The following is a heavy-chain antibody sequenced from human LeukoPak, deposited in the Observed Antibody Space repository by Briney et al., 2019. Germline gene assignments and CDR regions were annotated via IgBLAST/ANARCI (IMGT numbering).Heavy chain of an antibody. D-gene: IGHD6-19*01. CDR3: VKDISSGWFTFDY. V-gene: IGHV3-43D*03. J-gene: IGHJ4*02. Sequence: GRFTISRDNSKYSLYLQINSLRAEDTAFYYCVKDISSGWFTFDYWGQGTLVTVSS.